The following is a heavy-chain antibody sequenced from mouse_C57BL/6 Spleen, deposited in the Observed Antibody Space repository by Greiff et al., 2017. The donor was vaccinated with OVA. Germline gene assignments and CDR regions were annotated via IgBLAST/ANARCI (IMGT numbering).Heavy chain of an antibody. CDR2: IDPEDGDT. CDR1: GFNFKDYY. CDR3: ARDSKIAY. V-gene: IGHV14-2*01. J-gene: IGHJ3*01. D-gene: IGHD2-5*01. Sequence: EVQVVESGAELVKPGASVKLSCTASGFNFKDYYMHWVKQTTEQGLEWIGTIDPEDGDTKSAQKFQGKATITADTSSNTAYLQLSSLTSEDTAVYYCARDSKIAYWGQGTLVTVSA.